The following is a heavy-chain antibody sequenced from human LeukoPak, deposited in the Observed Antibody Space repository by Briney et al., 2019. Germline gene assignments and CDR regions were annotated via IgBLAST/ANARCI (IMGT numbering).Heavy chain of an antibody. D-gene: IGHD6-13*01. Sequence: SETLSLTCAVYGGSFSGYYWSWIRQPPGKGLEWIGEINHSGSTNYNPSLKSRVTISVDTSKNQFSLKLSSVTAADTAVYYCARAAQVAAAGINYGMDVWGQGTTVTVSS. CDR3: ARAAQVAAAGINYGMDV. CDR1: GGSFSGYY. CDR2: INHSGST. V-gene: IGHV4-34*01. J-gene: IGHJ6*02.